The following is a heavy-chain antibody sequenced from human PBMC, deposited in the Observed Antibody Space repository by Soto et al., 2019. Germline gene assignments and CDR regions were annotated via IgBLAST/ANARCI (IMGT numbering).Heavy chain of an antibody. CDR3: ARYRITMVRGVIFPWFDP. D-gene: IGHD3-10*01. CDR1: GGSISSYY. Sequence: SETLSLTCSVSGGSISSYYWSWIRQPPGKGLEWIGYIYYSGSTNYNPSLKSRVTISVDTSKNQFSLKLSSVTAADTAVYYCARYRITMVRGVIFPWFDPWGQGTLVTVS. CDR2: IYYSGST. J-gene: IGHJ5*02. V-gene: IGHV4-59*01.